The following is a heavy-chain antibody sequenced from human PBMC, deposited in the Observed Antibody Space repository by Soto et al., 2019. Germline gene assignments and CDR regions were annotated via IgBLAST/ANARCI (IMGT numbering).Heavy chain of an antibody. CDR1: GFTFSSYA. Sequence: PGGSLRLSCAASGFTFSSYAMSWVRQAPGKGLEWVSAISGSGGSTYYADSVKGRFTISRDNSKNTLYLQMNSLRAEDTAVYYCAKGLTCGYSYGYRSGNFDYWGQGTLVTVSS. D-gene: IGHD5-18*01. V-gene: IGHV3-23*01. J-gene: IGHJ4*02. CDR3: AKGLTCGYSYGYRSGNFDY. CDR2: ISGSGGST.